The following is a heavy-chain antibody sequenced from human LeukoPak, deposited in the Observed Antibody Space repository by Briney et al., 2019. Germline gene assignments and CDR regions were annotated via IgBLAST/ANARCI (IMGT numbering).Heavy chain of an antibody. CDR2: IYYSGST. V-gene: IGHV4-59*01. CDR3: ARASSIRRGYSYGLVDY. D-gene: IGHD5-18*01. CDR1: GGSISSYY. Sequence: SETLSLTCTVSGGSISSYYWSWIRQPPGKGLEWIGYIYYSGSTNYNPSLKSRVTISVGTSKNQFSLKLSSVTAADTAVYYCARASSIRRGYSYGLVDYWGQGTLVTASS. J-gene: IGHJ4*02.